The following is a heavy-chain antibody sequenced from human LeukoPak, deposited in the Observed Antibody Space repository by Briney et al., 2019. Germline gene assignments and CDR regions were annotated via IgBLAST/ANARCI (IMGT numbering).Heavy chain of an antibody. V-gene: IGHV1-69*13. J-gene: IGHJ3*02. CDR2: IIPIFGTA. D-gene: IGHD4-17*01. CDR3: ARDVSGDPPEGAFDI. Sequence: ASVKVSCKASGGTFSSYAISWVRQAPGQGLEWMGGIIPIFGTANYAQKFQGRVTITADESTSTAYMELSSLRSEDTAVYYCARDVSGDPPEGAFDIWGQGTMVTVSS. CDR1: GGTFSSYA.